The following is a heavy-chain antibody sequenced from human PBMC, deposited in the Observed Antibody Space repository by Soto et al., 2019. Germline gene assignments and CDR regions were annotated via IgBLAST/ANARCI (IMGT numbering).Heavy chain of an antibody. CDR2: FDPEDGET. J-gene: IGHJ4*02. V-gene: IGHV1-24*01. CDR1: GYTLTDLS. CDR3: AVVVAATGPYYFDY. Sequence: ASDEFSCTVSGYTLTDLSMHWVRQAHGKGLEWMGGFDPEDGETIYAQKFQGRVTMTEDTSTDTAYMELSSLRSEDTAVYYCAVVVAATGPYYFDYWGQGTLVSVSS. D-gene: IGHD2-15*01.